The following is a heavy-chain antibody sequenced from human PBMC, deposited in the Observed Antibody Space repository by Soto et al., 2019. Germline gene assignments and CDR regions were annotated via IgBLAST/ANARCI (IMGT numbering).Heavy chain of an antibody. CDR1: GGSISSGDYY. D-gene: IGHD4-17*01. CDR3: ARDREDYGGYYYYGMDV. V-gene: IGHV4-30-4*01. J-gene: IGHJ6*02. CDR2: IYYSGST. Sequence: QVQLQESGPGLVKPSQTLSLTCTVSGGSISSGDYYWSWIRQPPGKGLEWNGYIYYSGSTYYNPSLKSRVTISVDTSKNQFSLKLSSVTAADTAVYYCARDREDYGGYYYYGMDVWGQGTTVTVSS.